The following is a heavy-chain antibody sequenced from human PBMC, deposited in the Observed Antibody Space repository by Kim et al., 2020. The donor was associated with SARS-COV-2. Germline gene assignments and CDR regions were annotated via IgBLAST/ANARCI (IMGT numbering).Heavy chain of an antibody. CDR2: IIPILGIA. Sequence: SVKVSCKASGGTFSSYVISWVRQAPGQGLEWMGRIIPILGIANYAQKFQGRVTITADKSTSTAHMKLSSLRSEDTAVYYCARAFPYCSSTSFYFDWGQGTLVTVSS. J-gene: IGHJ4*02. V-gene: IGHV1-69*04. CDR1: GGTFSSYV. CDR3: ARAFPYCSSTSFYFD. D-gene: IGHD2-2*01.